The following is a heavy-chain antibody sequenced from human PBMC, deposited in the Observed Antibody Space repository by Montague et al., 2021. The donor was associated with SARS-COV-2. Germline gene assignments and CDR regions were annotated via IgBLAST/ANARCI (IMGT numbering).Heavy chain of an antibody. Sequence: SETLSLTCTVSGGSINSYYWSWIRQPPGKGLEWIGYIYYSGSTNXNPSLKSRVTISVDTSKNQFSLKLSSVTAADTAVYYCARGDVVAIFGVVNYYYYYYMDVWGKGTPVTVSS. CDR1: GGSINSYY. CDR2: IYYSGST. J-gene: IGHJ6*03. D-gene: IGHD3-3*01. CDR3: ARGDVVAIFGVVNYYYYYYMDV. V-gene: IGHV4-59*01.